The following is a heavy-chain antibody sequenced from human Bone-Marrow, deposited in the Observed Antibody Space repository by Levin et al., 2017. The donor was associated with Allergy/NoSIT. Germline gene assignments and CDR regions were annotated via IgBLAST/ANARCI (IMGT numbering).Heavy chain of an antibody. CDR1: GFTFSSYS. Sequence: GGSLRLSCAASGFTFSSYSMNWVRQAPGKGLEWVSSISSSSSYIYYADSVKGRFTISRDNAKNSLYLQMNSLRAEDTAVYYCASMDYGDYHVRPFDYWDQGTLVTVSS. D-gene: IGHD4-17*01. CDR3: ASMDYGDYHVRPFDY. CDR2: ISSSSSYI. V-gene: IGHV3-21*01. J-gene: IGHJ4*02.